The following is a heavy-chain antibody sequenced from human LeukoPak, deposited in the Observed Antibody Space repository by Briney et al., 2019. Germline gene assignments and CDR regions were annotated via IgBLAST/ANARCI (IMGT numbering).Heavy chain of an antibody. CDR1: GGSISSYY. D-gene: IGHD2-2*01. J-gene: IGHJ3*02. V-gene: IGHV4-4*07. CDR3: ARGSDIVVVPAAEVDDAFDI. Sequence: SETLSLTCTVSGGSISSYYWSSIRQPAGKGLEWIGRIYTSGSTNYNPSLKSRVTMSVDTSKNQFSLKLSSVTAADTAVYYCARGSDIVVVPAAEVDDAFDIWGQGTMVTVSS. CDR2: IYTSGST.